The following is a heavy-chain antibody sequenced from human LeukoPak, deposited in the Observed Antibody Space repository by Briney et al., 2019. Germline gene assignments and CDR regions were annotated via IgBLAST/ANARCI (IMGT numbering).Heavy chain of an antibody. D-gene: IGHD6-13*01. CDR1: GFTFSSYA. V-gene: IGHV3-33*08. Sequence: GGSLRLSCAASGFTFSSYAMHWVRQAPGKGLEWVAVIWYDGSNKYYADSVKGRFTISRDNSKNTLYLQMNSLRAEDTAVYYCAREESSSWYRGFDYWGQGTLVTVSS. J-gene: IGHJ4*02. CDR3: AREESSSWYRGFDY. CDR2: IWYDGSNK.